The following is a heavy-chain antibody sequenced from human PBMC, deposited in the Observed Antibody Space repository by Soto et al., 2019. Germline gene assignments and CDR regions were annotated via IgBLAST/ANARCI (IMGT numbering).Heavy chain of an antibody. CDR2: ISYDGSNK. D-gene: IGHD2-2*01. CDR3: AKSEDIVLVPVGLDP. J-gene: IGHJ5*02. CDR1: GFTFSSYG. V-gene: IGHV3-30*18. Sequence: TGGSLRLSCAASGFTFSSYGMHWVRQAPGKGLEWVAVISYDGSNKYYADSVKGRFTISRDNSKNTLYLQMNSLRAEDTAVYYCAKSEDIVLVPVGLDPWGQGTLVTVSS.